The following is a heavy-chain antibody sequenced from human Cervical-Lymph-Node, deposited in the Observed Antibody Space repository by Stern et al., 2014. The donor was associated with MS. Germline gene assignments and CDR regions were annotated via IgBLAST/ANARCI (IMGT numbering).Heavy chain of an antibody. V-gene: IGHV1-69*01. CDR3: ARGHYCSSTSCSTIYYGMDV. Sequence: VQLMESGAEVKKPGSSVKVSCKASGGTFSSYAISWVRQAPGQGLEWMGGIITIFGTANYAQKFQGRVTITADESTSTAYMELSSLRSEDTAVYYCARGHYCSSTSCSTIYYGMDVWGQGTTVTVSS. CDR1: GGTFSSYA. CDR2: IITIFGTA. J-gene: IGHJ6*02. D-gene: IGHD2-2*01.